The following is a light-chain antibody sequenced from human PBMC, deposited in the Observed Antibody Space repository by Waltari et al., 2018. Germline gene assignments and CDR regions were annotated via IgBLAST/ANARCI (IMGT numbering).Light chain of an antibody. CDR1: SSNIGTYY. V-gene: IGLV1-47*01. J-gene: IGLJ2*01. CDR2: RND. Sequence: QSVLTQPPSASETPGQRVTISCSGSSSNIGTYYLYWSQQLPATAPKLLIYRNDPRPPGVPDRFSGSKSGTSASLAISGLRSEDEAAYYCATWDDTLNMVFGGGTKLTVL. CDR3: ATWDDTLNMV.